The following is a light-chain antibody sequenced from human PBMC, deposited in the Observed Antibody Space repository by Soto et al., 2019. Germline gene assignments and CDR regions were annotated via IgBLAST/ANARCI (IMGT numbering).Light chain of an antibody. V-gene: IGKV3-20*01. CDR3: QQYGSSSWT. Sequence: EIGLTQSPGTLSLSPGERATLSCRASQRVSSIYLAWYQHKPCQAPRLLIYGASSRATGIPDRFSGSGSGTDFTLTISSLEPEDFAVYYCQQYGSSSWTFGRGTTVEIK. CDR1: QRVSSIY. J-gene: IGKJ1*01. CDR2: GAS.